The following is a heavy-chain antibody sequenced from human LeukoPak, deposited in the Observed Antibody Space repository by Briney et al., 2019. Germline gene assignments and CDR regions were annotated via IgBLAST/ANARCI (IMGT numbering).Heavy chain of an antibody. CDR2: INPNSGGT. V-gene: IGHV1-2*02. J-gene: IGHJ6*03. Sequence: GASVKVSCKASGYTFTGYYMHWVRQAPGQGLEWMGWINPNSGGTNYAQKFQGRVTMTRDTSISTAYMELSRLRSDDTAVYYCASDYYDSSGYYPNYYYYMDVWGKGTTVTVSS. CDR1: GYTFTGYY. D-gene: IGHD3-22*01. CDR3: ASDYYDSSGYYPNYYYYMDV.